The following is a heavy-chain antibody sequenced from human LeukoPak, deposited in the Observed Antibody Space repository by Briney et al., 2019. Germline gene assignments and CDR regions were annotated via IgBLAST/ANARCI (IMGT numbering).Heavy chain of an antibody. CDR1: GYTLTSYY. V-gene: IGHV1-46*01. CDR2: INPSGGST. D-gene: IGHD5-24*01. Sequence: ASVKVSCKAYGYTLTSYYMHWVRQAPGQGLEWMGIINPSGGSTSYAQKFQGRVTMTRDTSTSTVYMELSSLRSEDTAVYYCARVGGMATNDYWGQGTLVTVSS. J-gene: IGHJ4*02. CDR3: ARVGGMATNDY.